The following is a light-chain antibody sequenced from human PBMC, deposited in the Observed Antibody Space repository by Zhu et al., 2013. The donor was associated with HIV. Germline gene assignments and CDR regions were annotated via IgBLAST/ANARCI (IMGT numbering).Light chain of an antibody. CDR2: EVS. V-gene: IGLV2-14*01. CDR1: SSDVGAYNY. J-gene: IGLJ1*01. CDR3: SSYTSSSSYV. Sequence: QSALTQPASVSGSPGQSIAISCTGTSSDVGAYNYVSWYQQHPGKAPKLMIYEVSNRPSGVSNRFSGSKSGNTASLTISGLQAEDEADYYCSSYTSSSSYVFGDGTKVTVL.